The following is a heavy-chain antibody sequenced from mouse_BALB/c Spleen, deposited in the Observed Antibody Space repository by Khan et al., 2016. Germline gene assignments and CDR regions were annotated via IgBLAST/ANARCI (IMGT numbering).Heavy chain of an antibody. D-gene: IGHD1-1*01. CDR1: GYTFTDSS. Sequence: QVQLQQSGPELKRPGETVRISCKASGYTFTDSSMHWVKQAPGKGLKWMGWITTETEEPTYADDFKGRFAFSLDTSASTAYLQLDNLKNEDTATYFCTPYNYEFWFDYWGQGTTLTVSS. CDR2: ITTETEEP. V-gene: IGHV9-2-1*01. J-gene: IGHJ2*01. CDR3: TPYNYEFWFDY.